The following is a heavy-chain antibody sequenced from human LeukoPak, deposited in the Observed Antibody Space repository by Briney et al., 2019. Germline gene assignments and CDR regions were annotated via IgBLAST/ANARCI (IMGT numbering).Heavy chain of an antibody. CDR3: SRSLGHFWSGYYFDY. J-gene: IGHJ4*02. D-gene: IGHD3-3*02. CDR2: IRSKAYGGTT. V-gene: IGHV3-49*04. CDR1: GFTFCDYA. Sequence: PGGSLRLSCTASGFTFCDYAMSWVRQAPGKGVEGVGFIRSKAYGGTTEYAASLKVRFTISRDDSKSIAYLQMISLNTEDTAVYYCSRSLGHFWSGYYFDYWGQGTLVTVSS.